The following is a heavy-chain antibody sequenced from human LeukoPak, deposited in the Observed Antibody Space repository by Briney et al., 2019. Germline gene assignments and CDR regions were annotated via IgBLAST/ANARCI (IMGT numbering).Heavy chain of an antibody. Sequence: SETLSLTCTVSGGSISSSSYYWGWIRQPPGKGLEWIGTIYYSGNTYYNPSLRSRVTISVDTSKNQFSLKLNSVTAADTAVYYCARDYSGAGTVGATSGYWGQGTLVTVSS. CDR3: ARDYSGAGTVGATSGY. V-gene: IGHV4-39*02. D-gene: IGHD1-26*01. CDR2: IYYSGNT. CDR1: GGSISSSSYY. J-gene: IGHJ4*02.